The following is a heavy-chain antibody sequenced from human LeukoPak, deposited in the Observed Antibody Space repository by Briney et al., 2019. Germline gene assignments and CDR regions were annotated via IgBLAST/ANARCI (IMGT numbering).Heavy chain of an antibody. V-gene: IGHV4-4*09. Sequence: PSETLSLTCTVSGGSISSYYWSWIRQPPGKGLEWIGYIYTSGSTNYNPSLKSRVTILVDTSKNQFSLKLSSVTAADMAVYYCARSPITIFGVVQYYFDYWGQGTLVTVSS. J-gene: IGHJ4*02. D-gene: IGHD3-3*01. CDR2: IYTSGST. CDR1: GGSISSYY. CDR3: ARSPITIFGVVQYYFDY.